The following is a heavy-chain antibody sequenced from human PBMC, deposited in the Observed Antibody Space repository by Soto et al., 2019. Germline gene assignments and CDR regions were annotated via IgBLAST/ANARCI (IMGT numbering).Heavy chain of an antibody. Sequence: PGGSLRLSCAASGFTFSSYGMHWVRQAPGKGLEWVAIISYDGSNKYYADSVKGRFTISRDNSKNTLYLQMNSLRAEDTAVYYCAKVSADCSGGSCYYYMDVWGKGTTVTVSS. D-gene: IGHD2-15*01. J-gene: IGHJ6*03. CDR2: ISYDGSNK. CDR3: AKVSADCSGGSCYYYMDV. CDR1: GFTFSSYG. V-gene: IGHV3-30*18.